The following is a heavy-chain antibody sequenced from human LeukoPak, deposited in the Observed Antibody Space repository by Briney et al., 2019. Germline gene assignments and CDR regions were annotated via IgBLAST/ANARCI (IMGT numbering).Heavy chain of an antibody. CDR2: IKPDGSEK. J-gene: IGHJ4*02. V-gene: IGHV3-7*05. D-gene: IGHD6-19*01. CDR1: GITFGSYW. CDR3: ARGRMAVAGSYEY. Sequence: GGSLRLSCAASGITFGSYWMTWVRQAPGKGLECVANIKPDGSEKHYVDSVEDRFTISRDNAKNSLFLEMNSLRAEDTAVYYCARGRMAVAGSYEYWGQGTLVTVSS.